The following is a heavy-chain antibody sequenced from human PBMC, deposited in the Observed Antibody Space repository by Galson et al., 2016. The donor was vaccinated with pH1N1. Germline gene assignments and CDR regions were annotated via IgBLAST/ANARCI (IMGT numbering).Heavy chain of an antibody. V-gene: IGHV1-18*01. CDR2: ISAFNGDT. J-gene: IGHJ4*01. D-gene: IGHD6-6*01. Sequence: SVKVSCKASGFTFSNYGFSWVRQAPGQGPEWMAWISAFNGDTKYAHKVQDRLTVTTDSSTNTAYMELRSLRSDDTALYFCARQSIAARPVFFDFWGRGTQVTVSS. CDR1: GFTFSNYG. CDR3: ARQSIAARPVFFDF.